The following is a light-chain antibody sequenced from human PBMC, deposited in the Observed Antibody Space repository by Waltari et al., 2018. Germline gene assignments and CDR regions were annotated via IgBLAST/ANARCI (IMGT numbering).Light chain of an antibody. CDR1: SGHSSNI. CDR2: VNSDGSH. Sequence: QLVLTQSPSASASLGASVKFTCTLSSGHSSNIIAWHQQQPEKGPRYLMKVNSDGSHSKGDGFPDRFSGSGSGTERYLTISSVQSEDEADYYCQTGGHGTWVFGGGTKLTVL. J-gene: IGLJ3*02. CDR3: QTGGHGTWV. V-gene: IGLV4-69*01.